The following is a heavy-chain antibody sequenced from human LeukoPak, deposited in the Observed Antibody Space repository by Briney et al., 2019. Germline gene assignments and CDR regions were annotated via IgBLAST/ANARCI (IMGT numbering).Heavy chain of an antibody. CDR2: ISSSSSYI. CDR3: ARSPTGSGWYYFDY. J-gene: IGHJ4*02. D-gene: IGHD6-19*01. Sequence: GGSLRLSCAASGFTFSSYSMNWVRQAPGKGLEWVSSISSSSSYIYYADSVKGRFTISRDNAKNSLYLQMNSLRAEDTAVYYCARSPTGSGWYYFDYWGQGTLVTVSS. CDR1: GFTFSSYS. V-gene: IGHV3-21*01.